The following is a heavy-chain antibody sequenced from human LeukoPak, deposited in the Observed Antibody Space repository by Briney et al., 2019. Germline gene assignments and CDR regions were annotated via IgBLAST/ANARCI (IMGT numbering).Heavy chain of an antibody. V-gene: IGHV1-18*04. J-gene: IGHJ4*02. D-gene: IGHD3-10*01. Sequence: ASVKVSCKASGYMFTDYFIHWVRQAPGQGLEWMGWISAYNGNTHYAQKLQGRVTMTTDTSTSTAYMDLRSLRSDDTAVYYCARDQFYRPYRGEAISFDYWGQGTLVTVSS. CDR3: ARDQFYRPYRGEAISFDY. CDR2: ISAYNGNT. CDR1: GYMFTDYF.